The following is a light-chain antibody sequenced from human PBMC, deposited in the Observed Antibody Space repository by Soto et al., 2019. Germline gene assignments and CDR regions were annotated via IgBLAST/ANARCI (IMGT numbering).Light chain of an antibody. J-gene: IGLJ3*02. CDR1: NSNIGAGYD. Sequence: QAVVTQPPSVSGAPGQRVTISCTGSNSNIGAGYDVHWYQQLPRTVPKLLIYGNSNRPSGVPDRFSGSKSGTSASLAITGLRAEDEADYYCQSYDSSLRGWVFGGGTKVTVL. V-gene: IGLV1-40*01. CDR2: GNS. CDR3: QSYDSSLRGWV.